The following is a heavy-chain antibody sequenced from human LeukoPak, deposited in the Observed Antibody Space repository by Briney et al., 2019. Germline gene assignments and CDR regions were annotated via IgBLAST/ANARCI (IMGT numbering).Heavy chain of an antibody. D-gene: IGHD1-1*01. CDR1: GGSISSSNYF. V-gene: IGHV4-39*01. CDR2: ISYSGTT. J-gene: IGHJ4*02. Sequence: SETLSLTCTVSGGSISSSNYFWGWVRQPPGKGLEWIGTISYSGTTHDNPSLKSRVIISVDTSKKQFSLRLSSVTAADTAVYYCARGGRELEFKIDYWGQGTLVTVSS. CDR3: ARGGRELEFKIDY.